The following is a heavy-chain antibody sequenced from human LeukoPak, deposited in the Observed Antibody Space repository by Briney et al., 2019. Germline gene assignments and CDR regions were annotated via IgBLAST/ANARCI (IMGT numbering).Heavy chain of an antibody. V-gene: IGHV3-48*03. D-gene: IGHD5-24*01. Sequence: GGSLRLSCAASGFTFSSYEMNWVRQAPGKGLEWVSYISSSGSTIYYADSVKGRFTISRDNAKNSLYLQMNSLRAEDTAVYYCARGKFMADYFDYWGQGTLVTVSS. CDR3: ARGKFMADYFDY. J-gene: IGHJ4*02. CDR2: ISSSGSTI. CDR1: GFTFSSYE.